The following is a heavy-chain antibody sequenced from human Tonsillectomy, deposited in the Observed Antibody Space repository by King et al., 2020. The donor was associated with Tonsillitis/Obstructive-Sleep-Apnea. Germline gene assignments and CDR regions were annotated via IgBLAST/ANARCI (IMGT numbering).Heavy chain of an antibody. CDR3: ARAKGNNNYCWLDP. J-gene: IGHJ5*02. CDR2: INPSGGSK. Sequence: HVQLVESGAEVKKPGASVKVSCKASGYTFTSYYMHWVRQAPGQGLEWMGVINPSGGSKSYAQMFQGRVTMTRDTSTNTVYMELSSLRSEDTAVNYCARAKGNNNYCWLDPWGQGILVTVSS. V-gene: IGHV1-46*01. CDR1: GYTFTSYY. D-gene: IGHD1-1*01.